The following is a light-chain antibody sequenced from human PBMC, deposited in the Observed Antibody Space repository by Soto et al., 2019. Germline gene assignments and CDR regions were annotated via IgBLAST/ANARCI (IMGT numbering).Light chain of an antibody. V-gene: IGKV3-15*01. CDR3: QQYNNWPPIT. CDR2: YAS. CDR1: QSVSNN. J-gene: IGKJ5*01. Sequence: EIVMTQSPATLSVSPGERATLSCRDSQSVSNNLAWSQQKPGQAPRLLIYYASTRATGIPARFSGSGSGTEFTLTISSLPSEDFALYYCQQYNNWPPITVSQGTRLEIK.